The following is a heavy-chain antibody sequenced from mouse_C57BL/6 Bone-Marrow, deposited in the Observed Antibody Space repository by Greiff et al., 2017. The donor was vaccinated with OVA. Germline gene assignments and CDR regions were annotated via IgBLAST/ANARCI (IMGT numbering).Heavy chain of an antibody. CDR2: INPGSGGT. J-gene: IGHJ4*01. CDR1: GYAFTNYL. V-gene: IGHV1-54*01. CDR3: ASDYGCRYYYAFAY. D-gene: IGHD1-1*01. Sequence: QVQLKESGAELVRPGTSVKVSCKASGYAFTNYLIEWVKQRPGQGLEWIGVINPGSGGTNYNEKFKGKATLTADKSSSTAYMQLSSLTSEDSAVYFCASDYGCRYYYAFAYWGQGTSVTVSS.